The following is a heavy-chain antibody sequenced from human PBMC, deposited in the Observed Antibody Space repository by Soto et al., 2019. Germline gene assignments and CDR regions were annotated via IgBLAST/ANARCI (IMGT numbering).Heavy chain of an antibody. CDR1: GFTFSGYY. J-gene: IGHJ6*02. CDR3: ARPVASYYYYYGMDV. D-gene: IGHD2-21*01. Sequence: GGSLRLSCAASGFTFSGYYMSWIRHAPGKGLEWVSYISSSSSYTNYADSVKGRFTISRDNAKNSLYLQMNSLRAEDTAVYYCARPVASYYYYYGMDVWGQGTTVTVSS. CDR2: ISSSSSYT. V-gene: IGHV3-11*06.